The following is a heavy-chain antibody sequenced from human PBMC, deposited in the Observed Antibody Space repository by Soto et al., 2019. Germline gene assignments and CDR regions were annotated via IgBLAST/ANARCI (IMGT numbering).Heavy chain of an antibody. CDR1: GGTFSSYA. J-gene: IGHJ5*02. Sequence: ASVKVSCKASGGTFSSYAISWVRQAPGQGLEWMGGIIPIFGTANYAQKFQGRVTITADESTSTAYMELSSLRSEDTAVYYCASKTYYDFWSGYYKSWGQGTLVTVSS. CDR3: ASKTYYDFWSGYYKS. V-gene: IGHV1-69*13. CDR2: IIPIFGTA. D-gene: IGHD3-3*01.